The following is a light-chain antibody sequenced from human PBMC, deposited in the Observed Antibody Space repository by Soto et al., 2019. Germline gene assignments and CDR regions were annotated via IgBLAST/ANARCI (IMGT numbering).Light chain of an antibody. Sequence: DIQMTQSPSSLSASVGDRVTITCRASQSISTYLNWLQQKPGKAPEVLIYATSSLQSGVPTRFSGSGSGTEFTLTISSLQPEDVATYYCQQTYNRVLSFGGGTKVDIK. CDR1: QSISTY. V-gene: IGKV1-39*01. CDR3: QQTYNRVLS. J-gene: IGKJ4*01. CDR2: ATS.